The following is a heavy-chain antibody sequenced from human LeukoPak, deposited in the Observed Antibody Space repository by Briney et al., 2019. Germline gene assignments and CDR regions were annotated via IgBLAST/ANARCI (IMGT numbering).Heavy chain of an antibody. V-gene: IGHV1-2*06. D-gene: IGHD3-10*01. J-gene: IGHJ4*02. Sequence: ASVKVSCKASGYTFTGYYMHWVRQAPGQGLEWMGRINPNSGGTSYAQKFQGRVTMTRDTSISTAYMELSRLRSDDTAVYYCARADYYGSGSYNYWGQGTLVTVSS. CDR1: GYTFTGYY. CDR2: INPNSGGT. CDR3: ARADYYGSGSYNY.